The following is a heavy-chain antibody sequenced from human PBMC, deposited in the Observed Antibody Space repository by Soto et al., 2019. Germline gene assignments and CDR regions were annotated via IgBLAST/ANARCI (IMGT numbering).Heavy chain of an antibody. CDR3: VRVFGSLDY. V-gene: IGHV1-8*01. D-gene: IGHD3-10*02. CDR2: MNPKSGYT. J-gene: IGHJ4*02. CDR1: GYTFTTYD. Sequence: QVQLVQSGAEVKKPGASVKVSCKASGYTFTTYDINWVRQATGQRLEWVGWMNPKSGYTGFAQKFQGRVSMTRHTSINTAYMELSSLRSEDTAVYYCVRVFGSLDYWGQGTLVTVSS.